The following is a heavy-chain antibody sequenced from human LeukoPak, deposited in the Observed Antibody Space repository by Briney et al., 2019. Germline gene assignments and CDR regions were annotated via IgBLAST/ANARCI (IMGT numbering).Heavy chain of an antibody. J-gene: IGHJ2*01. V-gene: IGHV4-59*08. CDR3: AKLSGDYTDYSTYWYFDL. D-gene: IGHD4-11*01. CDR1: GGSISSYY. CDR2: IYYSGST. Sequence: SETLSLTCTVSGGSISSYYWSWIRQPPGKGLEWIGYIYYSGSTNYNPSLKSRVTISVDTSKNQFSLKLSSVTAADTAVYYCAKLSGDYTDYSTYWYFDLWGRGTLVTVSS.